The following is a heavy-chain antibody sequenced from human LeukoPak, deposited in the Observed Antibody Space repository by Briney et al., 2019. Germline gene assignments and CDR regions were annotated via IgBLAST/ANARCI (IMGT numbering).Heavy chain of an antibody. J-gene: IGHJ4*02. CDR2: FDPDDDER. CDR1: GYILSELS. V-gene: IGHV1-24*01. Sequence: ASVKVSCKVSGYILSELSMHWVRQAPGKGLEWMGGFDPDDDERIFAQKFQGRVTMTEDTSTDTAYMELSSLRSEDTAVYYCAAELMSGHFDHWGQGTLVTVSS. D-gene: IGHD3-3*01. CDR3: AAELMSGHFDH.